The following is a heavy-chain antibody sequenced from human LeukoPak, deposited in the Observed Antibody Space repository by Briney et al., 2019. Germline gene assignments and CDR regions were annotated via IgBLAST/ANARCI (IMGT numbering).Heavy chain of an antibody. CDR3: AVVVAAETIDY. D-gene: IGHD2-15*01. V-gene: IGHV3-48*04. CDR2: ISSSSSTI. Sequence: PGGSLRLSCAASGFTFSSYSMNWVRQAPGKGLEWVSYISSSSSTIYYADSVKGRFTISRDNAKNSLYLQMNSLRAEDTAVYYCAVVVAAETIDYWGQGTLVTVSS. CDR1: GFTFSSYS. J-gene: IGHJ4*02.